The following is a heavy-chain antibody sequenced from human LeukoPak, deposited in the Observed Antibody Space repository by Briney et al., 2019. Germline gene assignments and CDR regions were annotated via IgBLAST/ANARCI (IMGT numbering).Heavy chain of an antibody. D-gene: IGHD1-26*01. Sequence: SETLSLTCTVSGGSISSYYWSWIRQPPGKGLEWTGYIYYSGSTNYNPSLKSRVTMSVDTSKNHFSLKLTSVTAADTAVYYCARGGSYYDYWGQGTLVTVSS. V-gene: IGHV4-59*01. CDR3: ARGGSYYDY. CDR2: IYYSGST. CDR1: GGSISSYY. J-gene: IGHJ4*02.